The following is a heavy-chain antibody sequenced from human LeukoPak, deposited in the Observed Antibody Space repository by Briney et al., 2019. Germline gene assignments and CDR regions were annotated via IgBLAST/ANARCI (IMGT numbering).Heavy chain of an antibody. CDR3: ARALSITMIPGDAFDI. Sequence: SQTLSLTCTVSGGSISSGGYYWSWIRQHPGKGLEWIGYIYYSGSTYYNPSLKSRVTISVDTSKNQFSLKLSSVTAADTAVYYCARALSITMIPGDAFDIWGQGTMVTVSS. D-gene: IGHD3-22*01. CDR1: GGSISSGGYY. CDR2: IYYSGST. V-gene: IGHV4-31*03. J-gene: IGHJ3*02.